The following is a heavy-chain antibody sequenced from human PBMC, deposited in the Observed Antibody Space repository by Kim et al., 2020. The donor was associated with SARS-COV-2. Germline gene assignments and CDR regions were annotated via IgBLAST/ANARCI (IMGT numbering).Heavy chain of an antibody. CDR3: ARHGITGTIGFDY. Sequence: SETLSLTCTVSGGSISSSSYYWGWIRQPPGKGLYWIVSIFYSGTTYYNPSLKSRVTISVDTSNNQFSLKLSSVTAADTAVYYCARHGITGTIGFDYWGQGTLVTVSS. V-gene: IGHV4-39*01. D-gene: IGHD1-20*01. CDR2: IFYSGTT. CDR1: GGSISSSSYY. J-gene: IGHJ4*02.